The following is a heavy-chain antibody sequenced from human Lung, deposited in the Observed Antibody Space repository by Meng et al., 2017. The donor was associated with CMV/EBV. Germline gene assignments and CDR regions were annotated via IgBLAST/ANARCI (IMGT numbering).Heavy chain of an antibody. V-gene: IGHV1-69*13. CDR2: IIPMFGTT. J-gene: IGHJ1*01. Sequence: SVKVSCKASGGTFSTYVFSWVRQAPGQGLEWLGGIIPMFGTTNYAQKFQGRLTIKADDSTRTAYMDLSSLTSEDTAVYYCARHAEDYYDSRDFSPDDHWGHGXLVPVSS. CDR3: ARHAEDYYDSRDFSPDDH. CDR1: GGTFSTYV. D-gene: IGHD3-22*01.